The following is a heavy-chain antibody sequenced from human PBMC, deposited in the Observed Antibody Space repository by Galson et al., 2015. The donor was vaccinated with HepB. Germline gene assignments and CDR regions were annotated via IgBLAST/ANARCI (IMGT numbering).Heavy chain of an antibody. D-gene: IGHD3-22*01. CDR2: IGPAGDT. V-gene: IGHV3-13*01. Sequence: SLRLSCAASGFTFSSYDMHWVRQATGKGLEWISTIGPAGDTHYPGPVKGRITISREDAKNSLYLQMNSLRAGDTAVYYCARAVPYDSGGYHFDCALDIWGQGTMVTVSS. CDR3: ARAVPYDSGGYHFDCALDI. J-gene: IGHJ3*02. CDR1: GFTFSSYD.